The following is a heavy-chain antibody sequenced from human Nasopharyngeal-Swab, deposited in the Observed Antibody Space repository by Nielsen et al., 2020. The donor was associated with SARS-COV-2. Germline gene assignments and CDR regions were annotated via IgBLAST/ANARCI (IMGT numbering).Heavy chain of an antibody. CDR3: AREQLTTLDY. CDR2: IGYDGSNK. Sequence: GGSLRLSCAASGFTFISYGMHWVRQAPGKGLEGVAVIGYDGSNKYYADSVKGRFTISRDNSKNTLYLQMNSLRAEDTAVYYCAREQLTTLDYWGQGTLVTVSS. D-gene: IGHD4-11*01. CDR1: GFTFISYG. V-gene: IGHV3-33*01. J-gene: IGHJ4*02.